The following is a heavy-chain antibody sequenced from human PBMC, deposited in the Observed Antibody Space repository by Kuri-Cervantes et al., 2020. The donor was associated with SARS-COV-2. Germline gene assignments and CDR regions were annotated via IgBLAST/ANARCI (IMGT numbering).Heavy chain of an antibody. Sequence: GESLKIPCGATGFTFSSYWMSWVRQAPGKGLEWVANIKQDGSEKHYVDPAKGRFTISRDNAKNSLYLQMNSLRAEDKAVYYCARDTHNWNSLNDYWGQGTLVTVSS. V-gene: IGHV3-7*05. CDR3: ARDTHNWNSLNDY. CDR1: GFTFSSYW. J-gene: IGHJ4*02. D-gene: IGHD1-7*01. CDR2: IKQDGSEK.